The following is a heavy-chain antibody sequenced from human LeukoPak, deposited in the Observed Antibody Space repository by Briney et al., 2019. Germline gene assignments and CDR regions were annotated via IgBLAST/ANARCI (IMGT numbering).Heavy chain of an antibody. D-gene: IGHD2-8*01. J-gene: IGHJ4*02. V-gene: IGHV3-49*04. Sequence: PGGSLRLSCTASGFTFGDYAMSWVRQAPGKGLEWVGFIRSKACGGTTEYAASVKGRFTISRDDSKSIAYLQMNSLKTEDTAVYYCTRDPAHSSGYRYCTNGVCYLFDYWGQGTLVTVSS. CDR3: TRDPAHSSGYRYCTNGVCYLFDY. CDR2: IRSKACGGTT. CDR1: GFTFGDYA.